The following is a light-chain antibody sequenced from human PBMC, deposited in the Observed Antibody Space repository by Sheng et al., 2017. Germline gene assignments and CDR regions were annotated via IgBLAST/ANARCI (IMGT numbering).Light chain of an antibody. CDR3: SSYTTXSTYV. J-gene: IGLJ1*01. CDR2: DVT. Sequence: QSALTQPASVSGSPGQSITISCTGSSSDIGGFNLVSWYQQLPGKAPQLLIYDVTNRPSGVSPRFSASKSANTASLTVSGLQAEDEADYYCSSYTTXSTYVFGNWDQGHRP. V-gene: IGLV2-14*03. CDR1: SSDIGGFNL.